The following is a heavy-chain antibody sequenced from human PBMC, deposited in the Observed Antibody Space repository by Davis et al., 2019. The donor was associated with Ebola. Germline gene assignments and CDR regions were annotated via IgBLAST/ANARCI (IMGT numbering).Heavy chain of an antibody. Sequence: SVKVSCKASGGTFSSYAISWVRQAPGQGLEWMGGIIPIFGTANYAQKFQGRVTITADESTSTAYMELSSLRSEDTAVYYCARHESRGNWFDPWGQGTLVTVSS. J-gene: IGHJ5*02. CDR1: GGTFSSYA. CDR3: ARHESRGNWFDP. CDR2: IIPIFGTA. D-gene: IGHD3-10*01. V-gene: IGHV1-69*13.